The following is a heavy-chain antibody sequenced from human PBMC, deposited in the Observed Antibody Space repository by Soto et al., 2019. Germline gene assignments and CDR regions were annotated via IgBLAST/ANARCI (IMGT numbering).Heavy chain of an antibody. D-gene: IGHD3-22*01. CDR3: ARGSTYYYDSSGTQYNWFDP. CDR1: GFTFSDYY. V-gene: IGHV3-11*01. J-gene: IGHJ5*02. CDR2: ISSSGSSI. Sequence: QVQLVESGGGLVKPGGSLRLSCAASGFTFSDYYMSWLRQAPGKGLEWVSYISSSGSSIYYADSVKGRFTISRDNAKNTLYLQMNRRRAEDTAVYYCARGSTYYYDSSGTQYNWFDPWGQGTLVTVSS.